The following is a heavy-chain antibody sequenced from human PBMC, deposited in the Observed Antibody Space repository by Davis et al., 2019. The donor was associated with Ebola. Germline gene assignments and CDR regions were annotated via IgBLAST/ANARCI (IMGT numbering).Heavy chain of an antibody. V-gene: IGHV4-30-2*01. CDR3: ARVSDFWSGYYYFDY. D-gene: IGHD3-3*01. J-gene: IGHJ4*02. CDR1: GGSISSGGYS. Sequence: PSETLSLTCAVSGGSISSGGYSWSWIRQPPGKGLEWIGYIYHSGSTYYNPSLKSRVTISVDRSKNQFSLKLSSVTAADTAVYYCARVSDFWSGYYYFDYWGQGTLVTVSS. CDR2: IYHSGST.